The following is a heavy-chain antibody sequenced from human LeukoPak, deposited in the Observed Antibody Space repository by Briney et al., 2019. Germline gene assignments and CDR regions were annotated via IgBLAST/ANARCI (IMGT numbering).Heavy chain of an antibody. CDR2: IRYDGSNE. Sequence: GGSLRLSCAASGFSFSGYGMHWVRQAPGKGLEWVAFIRYDGSNEYYADSVKGRFTISRDNSKNTLHLQMNSLRAEDTAVYYCAKWGYCSSSSCSADAFDIWGQGTMVTVSS. V-gene: IGHV3-30*02. J-gene: IGHJ3*02. CDR3: AKWGYCSSSSCSADAFDI. D-gene: IGHD2-2*01. CDR1: GFSFSGYG.